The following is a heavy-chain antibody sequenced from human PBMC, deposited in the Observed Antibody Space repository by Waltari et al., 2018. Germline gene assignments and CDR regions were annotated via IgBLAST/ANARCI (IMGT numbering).Heavy chain of an antibody. CDR3: ARDLGRGLFLDS. D-gene: IGHD2-15*01. Sequence: QLQLQESGPGLVKPSGTLSLTCVVSGDAMSGNSGWSWVRQSPDKGLEWIGQVHRNGRTNYNPSLASRATVSLDSSMNQFSLRILSATAADTAVYYCARDLGRGLFLDSWGQGTLVTVSP. CDR1: GDAMSGNSG. J-gene: IGHJ4*02. V-gene: IGHV4-4*02. CDR2: VHRNGRT.